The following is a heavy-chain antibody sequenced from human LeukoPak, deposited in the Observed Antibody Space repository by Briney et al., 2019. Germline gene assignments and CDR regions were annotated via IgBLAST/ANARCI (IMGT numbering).Heavy chain of an antibody. CDR3: SKDRGRG. J-gene: IGHJ4*02. CDR2: ISGGGGST. Sequence: GSLRLSCAASGFGFSSYAMSWVRQAPGKGLEWVSAISGGGGSTYYADSVKGRFTISRDNSKNTLYLQMDGLRVEDTASYYCSKDRGRGWGQGTLVTVSS. D-gene: IGHD3-10*01. V-gene: IGHV3-23*01. CDR1: GFGFSSYA.